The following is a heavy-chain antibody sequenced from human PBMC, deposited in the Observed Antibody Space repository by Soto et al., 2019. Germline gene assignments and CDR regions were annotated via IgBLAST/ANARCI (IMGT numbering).Heavy chain of an antibody. CDR2: ISSSGSTI. D-gene: IGHD3-10*01. Sequence: PGGSLRRSCAASGFTFSSYEMNWVRQAPGKGLEWVSYISSSGSTIYYADSVKGRFTISRDNAKNSLYLQMNSLRAEDTAVYYCARVGISYYYGVDVWGQGTTVTVSS. CDR1: GFTFSSYE. V-gene: IGHV3-48*03. J-gene: IGHJ6*02. CDR3: ARVGISYYYGVDV.